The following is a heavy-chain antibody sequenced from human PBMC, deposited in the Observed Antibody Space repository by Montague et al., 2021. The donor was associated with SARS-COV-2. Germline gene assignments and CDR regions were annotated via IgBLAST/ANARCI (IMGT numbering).Heavy chain of an antibody. V-gene: IGHV3-23*03. Sequence: SLRLSCAASEFAFSSYAMSWVRQAPGKGLEWVSAIYSGGSSTFYAYSVKGQFTISRDNSKNTLYLQMNSLRAEDTAVYYCAKSAWGVTDAFDIWGQGTMVTVSS. D-gene: IGHD1-26*01. J-gene: IGHJ3*02. CDR1: EFAFSSYA. CDR3: AKSAWGVTDAFDI. CDR2: IYSGGSST.